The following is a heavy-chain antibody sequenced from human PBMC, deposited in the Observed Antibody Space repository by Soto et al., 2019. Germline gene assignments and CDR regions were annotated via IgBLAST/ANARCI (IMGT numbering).Heavy chain of an antibody. V-gene: IGHV3-7*04. D-gene: IGHD2-15*01. CDR3: ARVDCSPYNCYNLYYGRDV. J-gene: IGHJ6*02. CDR2: MNQNGGEK. CDR1: GFTFSDSW. Sequence: EVQLVESGGGSVQPGGSLRLSCAASGFTFSDSWMTWFRQAPGKGLEWVADMNQNGGEKYYVDSVKGRFTISRDNANTSLYLQMNSLRVEDTAIYYCARVDCSPYNCYNLYYGRDVWGQGTTVTVYS.